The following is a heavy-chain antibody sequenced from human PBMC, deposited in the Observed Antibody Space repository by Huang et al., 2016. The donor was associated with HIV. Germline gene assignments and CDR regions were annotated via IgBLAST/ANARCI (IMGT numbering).Heavy chain of an antibody. V-gene: IGHV1-24*01. CDR2: FGPEEGET. J-gene: IGHJ3*02. CDR3: ATSTPDVGAGVLRSAFDI. Sequence: QVQLVESGAELKKPGASVRVSCKVSGYTVSELSLHWVRQAPEKGLEWMGGFGPEEGETIYAKRLQGRVTRTEDTSTDTSYMELSSLRPEDTAVYYCATSTPDVGAGVLRSAFDIWGQGTMVTVSS. CDR1: GYTVSELS. D-gene: IGHD2-15*01.